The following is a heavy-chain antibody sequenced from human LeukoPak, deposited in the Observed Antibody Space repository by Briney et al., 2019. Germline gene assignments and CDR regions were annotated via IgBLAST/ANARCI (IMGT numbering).Heavy chain of an antibody. D-gene: IGHD2-21*01. CDR2: INPNSGGT. CDR1: GYILTGDY. CDR3: VKNCGGDCPVPDAFDI. J-gene: IGHJ3*02. V-gene: IGHV1-2*02. Sequence: ASVKVSCKASGYILTGDYMHWVRQAPGQGLEWMGWINPNSGGTKYAQKFKGRVTMTRDTSINTAYMELSRLRSDDTAVYYCVKNCGGDCPVPDAFDIWGQGTMVIVSS.